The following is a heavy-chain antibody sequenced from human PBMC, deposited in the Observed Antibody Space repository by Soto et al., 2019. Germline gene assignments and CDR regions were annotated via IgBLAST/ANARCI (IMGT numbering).Heavy chain of an antibody. D-gene: IGHD2-15*01. Sequence: SETLSLTXTVSGGSTSXYYWSWIRQPAGRGLEWIGRIYTSGSTNYNPSLKSRVTISVDTSKNQFSLKLSSVTAADTAVYYCARDRGGYCSGGSCWGIDYWGQGTLVTVS. CDR3: ARDRGGYCSGGSCWGIDY. J-gene: IGHJ4*02. CDR2: IYTSGST. V-gene: IGHV4-4*07. CDR1: GGSTSXYY.